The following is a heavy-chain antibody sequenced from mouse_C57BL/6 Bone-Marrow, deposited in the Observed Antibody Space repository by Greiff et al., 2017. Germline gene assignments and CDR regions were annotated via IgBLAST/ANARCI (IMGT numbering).Heavy chain of an antibody. D-gene: IGHD1-1*01. CDR1: GYTFTSYW. CDR2: IHPNSGST. V-gene: IGHV1-64*01. Sequence: QVQLKQPGAELVKPGASVKLSCKASGYTFTSYWMHWVKQRPGQGLEWIGMIHPNSGSTNYNEKFKSKATLTVDKSSSTAYMQLSSLTSEDSAVYYCARWHFNFTTVVWYFDVWGTGTTVTVSS. CDR3: ARWHFNFTTVVWYFDV. J-gene: IGHJ1*03.